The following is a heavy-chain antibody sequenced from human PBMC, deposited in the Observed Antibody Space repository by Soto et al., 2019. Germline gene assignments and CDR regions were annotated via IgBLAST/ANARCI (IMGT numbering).Heavy chain of an antibody. V-gene: IGHV3-48*01. CDR2: ISSSSSVI. J-gene: IGHJ6*03. D-gene: IGHD1-20*01. CDR1: GFILSACA. Sequence: EVQLVESGGGLVQPGGSLRLSCATSGFILSACAMNWVRQAPGKGVEWVSYISSSSSVIDYADSVKGRFTVSGDNARNSLYPQKHSLRAEDKAVYYCARDLSWGCNWYYYMDVWGKGTTVTVSS. CDR3: ARDLSWGCNWYYYMDV.